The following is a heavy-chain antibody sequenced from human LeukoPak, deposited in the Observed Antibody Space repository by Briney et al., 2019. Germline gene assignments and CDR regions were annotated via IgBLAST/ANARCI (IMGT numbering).Heavy chain of an antibody. CDR2: ISGSGGRGT. CDR3: AKDYGDYVD. D-gene: IGHD4-17*01. J-gene: IGHJ4*02. CDR1: GFTSSSYA. V-gene: IGHV3-23*01. Sequence: GGSLRLSCAASGFTSSSYAMSWVRQAPGQGLEWVSAISGSGGRGTYYAASVQGRFTISRDNSKNTLYLQMNSLTAEDTAVYFCAKDYGDYVDWGQGTLVTVSS.